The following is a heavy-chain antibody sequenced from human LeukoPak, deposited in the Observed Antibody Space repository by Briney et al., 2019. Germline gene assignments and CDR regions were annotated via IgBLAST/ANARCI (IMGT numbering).Heavy chain of an antibody. Sequence: GESLKISCKGSGYSFTSYWIGWVRQMPGKGLEWMGIIYPGDSDTRYSPSFQGQVTISADKSISTAYLQWSSLKASDTAMYYCARTTMVRGVPYYMDVWGKGTTVTISS. CDR2: IYPGDSDT. CDR1: GYSFTSYW. D-gene: IGHD3-10*01. CDR3: ARTTMVRGVPYYMDV. J-gene: IGHJ6*03. V-gene: IGHV5-51*01.